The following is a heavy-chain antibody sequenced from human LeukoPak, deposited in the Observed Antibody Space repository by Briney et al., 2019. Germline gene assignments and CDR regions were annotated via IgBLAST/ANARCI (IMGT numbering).Heavy chain of an antibody. D-gene: IGHD3-3*01. CDR2: IYYSGST. V-gene: IGHV4-30-4*08. Sequence: PSRTLSLTCTVSGGSISSGDYYWSWIRQPPGQGLEWIGYIYYSGSTYYNPSLKSRVTISVDTSKNQFSLKLSSVTAADTAVYYCARGGHLDDFWSGYYFYWGQGTLVTVSS. CDR3: ARGGHLDDFWSGYYFY. J-gene: IGHJ4*02. CDR1: GGSISSGDYY.